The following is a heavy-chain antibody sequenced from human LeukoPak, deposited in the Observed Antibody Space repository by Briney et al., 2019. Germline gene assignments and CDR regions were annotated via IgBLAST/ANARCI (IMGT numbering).Heavy chain of an antibody. CDR3: AKGGVVVAANPPDY. CDR1: GFTFSSYA. CDR2: ISGSGGST. Sequence: TGGSLRLSCAASGFTFSSYAMSWVRQAPGKGLEWVSAISGSGGSTYYADSVKGRFTISRDNSKNTLYLQMDSLRAEDTAVYHCAKGGVVVAANPPDYWGQGTLVTVSS. D-gene: IGHD2-15*01. V-gene: IGHV3-23*01. J-gene: IGHJ4*02.